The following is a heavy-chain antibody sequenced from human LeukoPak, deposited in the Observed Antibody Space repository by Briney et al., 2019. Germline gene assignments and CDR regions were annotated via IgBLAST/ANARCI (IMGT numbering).Heavy chain of an antibody. CDR1: GGSFSGYY. J-gene: IGHJ4*02. V-gene: IGHV4-34*01. CDR3: ARSFSYSRKTFDY. CDR2: INHSGST. Sequence: PSETLSLTCAVYGGSFSGYYWSWIRQPPGKGLEWMGEINHSGSTNYNPSLKSRVTISVDTSKNQFSLKLSSVTAADTAVYYCARSFSYSRKTFDYWGQGTLVTVSS. D-gene: IGHD6-13*01.